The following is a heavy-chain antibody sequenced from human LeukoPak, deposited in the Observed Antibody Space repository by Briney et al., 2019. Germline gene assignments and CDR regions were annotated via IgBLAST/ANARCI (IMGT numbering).Heavy chain of an antibody. J-gene: IGHJ4*02. V-gene: IGHV1-69*06. D-gene: IGHD3-22*01. CDR2: IIPIFGTP. CDR3: ARDTNMILLDY. CDR1: GDTLNNNA. Sequence: SVKVSCKASGDTLNNNAINWVRQAPGQGLEWMGSIIPIFGTPNYAQKFEGRLTITADRSTTTAYMELSSLRAEDTAVYYCARDTNMILLDYWGQGTLITVSS.